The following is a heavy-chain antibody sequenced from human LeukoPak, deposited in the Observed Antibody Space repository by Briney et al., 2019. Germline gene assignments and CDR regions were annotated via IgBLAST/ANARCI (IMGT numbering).Heavy chain of an antibody. V-gene: IGHV1-18*01. CDR1: GYTCTSYG. D-gene: IGHD6-6*01. J-gene: IGHJ4*02. CDR3: ARDSVSSSSSRQQLIDY. CDR2: SSAYNGNT. Sequence: ASVKVSCKASGYTCTSYGISWGRQGPGQGLEWMGWSSAYNGNTNYAQKLQGRVTMTTDTSTSTAYMELRSLRSDDTAVYYCARDSVSSSSSRQQLIDYWGQGTLVTVSS.